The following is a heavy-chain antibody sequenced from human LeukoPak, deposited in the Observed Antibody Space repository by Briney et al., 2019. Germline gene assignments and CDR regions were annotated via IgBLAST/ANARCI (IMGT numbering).Heavy chain of an antibody. CDR2: IDYSGST. CDR1: GGSLNSGAHY. J-gene: IGHJ4*02. Sequence: SETLSLTCTFSGGSLNSGAHYWSWIRQHPGKGLEWIGYIDYSGSTYYNPSLKSRVTILLDTSKSQFSMKLSSVTAADTAVYYCARFSGGYSYGYGYWGRGTLVTVSS. D-gene: IGHD5-18*01. CDR3: ARFSGGYSYGYGY. V-gene: IGHV4-31*03.